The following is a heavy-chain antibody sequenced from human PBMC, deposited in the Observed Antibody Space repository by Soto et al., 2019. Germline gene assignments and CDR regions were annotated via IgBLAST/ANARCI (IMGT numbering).Heavy chain of an antibody. J-gene: IGHJ6*02. CDR2: INPNSGGT. CDR1: GYTFTGYY. CDR3: ARDADRGGDILTGYYYCYVIDV. Sequence: ASVKVSCKASGYTFTGYYMHWVRQAPGQGLEWMGWINPNSGGTNYAQKFQGWVTMTRDTSISTAYMELSRLRSDDTAVYYCARDADRGGDILTGYYYCYVIDVCSQRTTVTVS. V-gene: IGHV1-2*04. D-gene: IGHD3-9*01.